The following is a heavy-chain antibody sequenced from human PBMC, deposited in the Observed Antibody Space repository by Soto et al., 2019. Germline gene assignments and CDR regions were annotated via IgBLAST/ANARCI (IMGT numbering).Heavy chain of an antibody. CDR3: ARHGKAFWYFDY. CDR2: INHSGST. D-gene: IGHD1-26*01. V-gene: IGHV4-34*01. CDR1: GGSFSGYY. Sequence: SETLSLTCAVYGGSFSGYYWSWIRQPPGKGLEWIGEINHSGSTNYNPSLKSRVTISVDTSKNQFSLKLSSVTAADTAVYYCARHGKAFWYFDYWGQGTLVTVSS. J-gene: IGHJ4*02.